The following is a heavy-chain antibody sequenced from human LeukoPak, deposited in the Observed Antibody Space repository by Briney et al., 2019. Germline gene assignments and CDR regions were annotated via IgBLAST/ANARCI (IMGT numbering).Heavy chain of an antibody. CDR1: GFTFSSYG. CDR3: AKDYYDGSGPLDY. J-gene: IGHJ4*01. D-gene: IGHD3-22*01. V-gene: IGHV3-30*18. Sequence: GGSLRLSCAASGFTFSSYGMHWVRQAPGKGLEWVAVISYDGSNKYYADSVKGRFTISRDNSKNTLYLQMNSLRAEDTAVYYCAKDYYDGSGPLDYWGHGTLVTVSS. CDR2: ISYDGSNK.